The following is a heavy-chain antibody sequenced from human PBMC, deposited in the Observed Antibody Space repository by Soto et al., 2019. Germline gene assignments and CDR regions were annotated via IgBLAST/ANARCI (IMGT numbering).Heavy chain of an antibody. J-gene: IGHJ5*02. CDR3: AKLSPAPGP. Sequence: EVQLLESGGGLVQPGGSLRLACAASGFTFSTSPMTWVRQAPGKGLEWVSSISGSNANTYYTDSVKGRFTISRDNSRSTLYLQMNSLRAEDTAVYYCAKLSPAPGPWGLGTLVTVSS. V-gene: IGHV3-23*01. CDR2: ISGSNANT. CDR1: GFTFSTSP. D-gene: IGHD3-10*01.